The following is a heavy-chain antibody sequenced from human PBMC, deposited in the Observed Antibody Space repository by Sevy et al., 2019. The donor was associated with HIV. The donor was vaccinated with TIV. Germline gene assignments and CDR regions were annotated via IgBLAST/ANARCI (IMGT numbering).Heavy chain of an antibody. J-gene: IGHJ4*02. V-gene: IGHV3-23*01. Sequence: QHGGSLRLSCAASGFTFSKYSMSWVRQPPGKGLEWVSTLSFGCGEINYADSVKGGLTISRDNPKSSMYLQMDTLRPEDTAVYYCAREGCTKPHDYWGQGTLVTVSS. CDR1: GFTFSKYS. D-gene: IGHD2-8*01. CDR3: AREGCTKPHDY. CDR2: LSFGCGEI.